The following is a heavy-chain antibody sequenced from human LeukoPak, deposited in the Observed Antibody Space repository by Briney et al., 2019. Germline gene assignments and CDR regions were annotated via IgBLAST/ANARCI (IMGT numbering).Heavy chain of an antibody. V-gene: IGHV4-59*08. D-gene: IGHD3-22*01. CDR3: ARQGGYSDAFDI. Sequence: SETLSLTCTVSGGSISSSYWSWIRRSPGKGLEWIGYIYYSGSTNYNPSLKSRVTISVDTSKNQFSLKLSSVTAADTAAYYCARQGGYSDAFDIWGQGTMVTVPS. J-gene: IGHJ3*02. CDR2: IYYSGST. CDR1: GGSISSSY.